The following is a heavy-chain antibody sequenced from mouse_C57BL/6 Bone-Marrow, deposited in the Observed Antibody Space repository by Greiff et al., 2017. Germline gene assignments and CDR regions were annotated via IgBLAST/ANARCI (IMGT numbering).Heavy chain of an antibody. Sequence: QVQLQQSGAELVKPGASVKLSCKASGYTFTEYTIHWVKQRSGQGLEWIGWFYPGSGSIKYNEKFKDKATLTADKSYSTVYMELSRLTSEDSAVYCCARHEEFSRDYGGFAYWCQGTLVTVSA. D-gene: IGHD2-4*01. CDR1: GYTFTEYT. CDR3: ARHEEFSRDYGGFAY. V-gene: IGHV1-62-2*01. CDR2: FYPGSGSI. J-gene: IGHJ3*01.